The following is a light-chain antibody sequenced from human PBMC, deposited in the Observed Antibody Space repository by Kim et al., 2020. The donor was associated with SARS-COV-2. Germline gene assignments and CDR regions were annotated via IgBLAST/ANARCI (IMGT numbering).Light chain of an antibody. J-gene: IGKJ4*01. CDR1: QSVSSSY. CDR2: GAS. V-gene: IGKV3-20*01. Sequence: SPGERATLSCRASQSVSSSYLAWYQHKPGQAPRLLIYGASSRAAGIPDRFRGSWSGTDFTLTISRLEREDFAVYYCQQHGNAPLTFGGGTKVDIK. CDR3: QQHGNAPLT.